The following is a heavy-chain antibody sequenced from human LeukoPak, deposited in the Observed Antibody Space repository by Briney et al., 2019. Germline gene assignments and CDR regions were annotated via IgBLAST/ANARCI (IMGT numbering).Heavy chain of an antibody. V-gene: IGHV4-34*01. J-gene: IGHJ4*02. Sequence: PSETLSLTCAVYGGSFSGYYWSWIRQPPGKGLEWIGEINHSGSTNYNPSLKSRVTIPVDTSKNQFSLKLSSVTATDTAVYYCARLNRIVLMVYAKYYFDYWGQGTLVTVSS. D-gene: IGHD2-8*01. CDR2: INHSGST. CDR1: GGSFSGYY. CDR3: ARLNRIVLMVYAKYYFDY.